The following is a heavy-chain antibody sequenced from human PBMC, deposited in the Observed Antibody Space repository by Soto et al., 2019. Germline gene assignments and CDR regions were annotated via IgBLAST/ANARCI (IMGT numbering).Heavy chain of an antibody. Sequence: QLQLQESGPGLVKPSETLSLTCTVSGGSISSSSYYWGWIRQPPGKGLEWIGSIYYSGSTYYNPSLKSRVTLSVDTSKNQFSLKLSSVTAADTAVYYCASLRFLEWLLPTYYYYYYMDVWGKGTTVTVSS. D-gene: IGHD3-3*01. J-gene: IGHJ6*03. CDR3: ASLRFLEWLLPTYYYYYYMDV. CDR1: GGSISSSSYY. CDR2: IYYSGST. V-gene: IGHV4-39*01.